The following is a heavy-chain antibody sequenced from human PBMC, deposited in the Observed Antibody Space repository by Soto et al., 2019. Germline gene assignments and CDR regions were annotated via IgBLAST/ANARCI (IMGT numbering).Heavy chain of an antibody. J-gene: IGHJ6*02. D-gene: IGHD2-15*01. V-gene: IGHV3-23*01. CDR2: ISGSGGST. CDR1: GFTFSSYA. Sequence: GGSLRLSCAASGFTFSSYAMSWVRQAPGKGLEWVSAISGSGGSTYYADSVKGRFTISRDNSKDTLYLQMNSLRAEDTAVYYCAKDPGRGYCSGGSCYPDYYGMDVWGQGTTVTVSS. CDR3: AKDPGRGYCSGGSCYPDYYGMDV.